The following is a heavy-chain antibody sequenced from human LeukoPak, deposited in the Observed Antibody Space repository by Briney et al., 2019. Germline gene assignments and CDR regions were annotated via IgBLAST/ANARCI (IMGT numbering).Heavy chain of an antibody. CDR1: GFTFSGSA. CDR3: TTGTHFDY. V-gene: IGHV3-73*01. J-gene: IGHJ4*02. CDR2: IRSKANSYAT. D-gene: IGHD1-1*01. Sequence: GGSLRLSCAASGFTFSGSAMHWVRQASGKGVEWVGRIRSKANSYATAYAASVKGRFTISRDDSKNTAYLQMNSLKTEDTAVYYCTTGTHFDYWGQGTLVTVSS.